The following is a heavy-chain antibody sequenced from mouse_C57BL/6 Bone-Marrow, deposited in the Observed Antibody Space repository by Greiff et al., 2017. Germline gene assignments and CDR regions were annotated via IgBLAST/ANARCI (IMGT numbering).Heavy chain of an antibody. Sequence: QVQLQQPGAELVKPGASVKLSCKASGYTFTSYWMHWVKQRPGQGLEWIGMINPNSGSTNYNEKFKSKATLTVDKSSSPAYMQLSSLTSEDSAVYYCAREGGYSNHYYAMDYWGQGTSVTVSS. CDR3: AREGGYSNHYYAMDY. CDR2: INPNSGST. D-gene: IGHD2-5*01. CDR1: GYTFTSYW. V-gene: IGHV1-64*01. J-gene: IGHJ4*01.